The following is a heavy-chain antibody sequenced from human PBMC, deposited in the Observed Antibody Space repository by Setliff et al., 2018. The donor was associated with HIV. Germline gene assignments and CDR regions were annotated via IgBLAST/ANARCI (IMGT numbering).Heavy chain of an antibody. J-gene: IGHJ4*02. Sequence: ASVKVSCKASGYTFTNNVIHWVRQAPGQRLEWMGWIHAGSGDTQYSQKFQGRVTITGDTSASTVYMELSSLRSEDTAMYYCARDHPGIAYWGQGTMVTVSS. CDR1: GYTFTNNV. V-gene: IGHV1-3*01. CDR2: IHAGSGDT. CDR3: ARDHPGIAY.